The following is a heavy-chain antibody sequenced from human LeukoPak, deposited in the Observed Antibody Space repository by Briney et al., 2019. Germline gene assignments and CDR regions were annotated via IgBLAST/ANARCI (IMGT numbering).Heavy chain of an antibody. CDR2: IIPIFGTA. CDR1: GGTFSSYA. Sequence: ASVKVSCKASGGTFSSYAISWVRQAPGQGLEWMGGIIPIFGTANYAQKFQGRVTITTDESTSTAYMKLSSLRSEDTAVYYCAREGSAELPNEYYFDCWGQGTLVTVSS. D-gene: IGHD1-7*01. V-gene: IGHV1-69*05. J-gene: IGHJ4*02. CDR3: AREGSAELPNEYYFDC.